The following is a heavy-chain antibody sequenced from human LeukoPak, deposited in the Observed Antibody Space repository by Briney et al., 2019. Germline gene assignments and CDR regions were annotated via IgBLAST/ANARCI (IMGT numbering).Heavy chain of an antibody. Sequence: GGSLRLSCAASGFPFIDYGMHWVRRAPGKGLEWVAVISHDGNNKYFADSMKGRFTISRDNSKNTLYLQMNSLRGDDTAVYHCAKQSAVAGSFDYWGQGTLVTVSS. CDR2: ISHDGNNK. CDR1: GFPFIDYG. D-gene: IGHD6-19*01. J-gene: IGHJ4*02. CDR3: AKQSAVAGSFDY. V-gene: IGHV3-30*18.